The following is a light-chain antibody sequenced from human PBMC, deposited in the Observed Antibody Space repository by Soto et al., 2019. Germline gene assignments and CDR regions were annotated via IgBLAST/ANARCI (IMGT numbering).Light chain of an antibody. Sequence: EVALTQSPGTLSLSPGARATLSCRASQSIANNYLTWYQQKPGQAPRVLIYDASTRATGIPDRFSGSGSGTDFTLTISRLEPEDSAVYYCQQYGSSPWTFGQGTK. CDR1: QSIANNY. CDR3: QQYGSSPWT. V-gene: IGKV3-20*01. CDR2: DAS. J-gene: IGKJ1*01.